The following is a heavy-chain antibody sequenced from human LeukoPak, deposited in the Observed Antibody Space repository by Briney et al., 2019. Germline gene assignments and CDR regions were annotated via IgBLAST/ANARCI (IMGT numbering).Heavy chain of an antibody. CDR2: IYTSGST. CDR1: GGSISSGSYY. CDR3: HCIVGARGDDAFDI. Sequence: SETLSLTCTVSGGSISSGSYYWSWIRQPAGKGLEWIGRIYTSGSTNYNPSLKSRVTISVVTSKNQFSLKLSSVTAADTAVYYCHCIVGARGDDAFDIWGQGTMVTVSS. D-gene: IGHD1-26*01. V-gene: IGHV4-61*02. J-gene: IGHJ3*02.